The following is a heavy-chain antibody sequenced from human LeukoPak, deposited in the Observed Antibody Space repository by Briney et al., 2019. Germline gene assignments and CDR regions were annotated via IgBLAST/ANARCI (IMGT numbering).Heavy chain of an antibody. CDR1: GYTFTSYA. J-gene: IGHJ4*02. D-gene: IGHD6-19*01. V-gene: IGHV1-69*13. CDR3: ARSLGEAGTFDY. CDR2: IIPIFGTA. Sequence: SVKVSCKASGYTFTSYAISWVRQAPGQGLEWMGGIIPIFGTANYAQKFQGRVTITADESTSTAYMELSSLRSEDTAVYYCARSLGEAGTFDYWGQGTLVTVSS.